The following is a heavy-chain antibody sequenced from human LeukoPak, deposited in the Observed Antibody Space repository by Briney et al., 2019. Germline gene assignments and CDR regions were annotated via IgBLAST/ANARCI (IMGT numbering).Heavy chain of an antibody. CDR1: GGSFSVYY. Sequence: PSETLSLTCAVYGGSFSVYYWSWIRQPPGKGLEWIGEINHSGSTNYNPSLKSRVTISVDTSKNQFSLKLSSVTAADTAVYYCARGTVAGTRSLDYWGQGTLVTVSS. CDR2: INHSGST. V-gene: IGHV4-34*01. J-gene: IGHJ4*02. D-gene: IGHD6-19*01. CDR3: ARGTVAGTRSLDY.